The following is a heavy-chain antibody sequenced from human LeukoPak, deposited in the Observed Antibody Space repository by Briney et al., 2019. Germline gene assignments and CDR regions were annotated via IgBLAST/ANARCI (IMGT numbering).Heavy chain of an antibody. CDR3: ARDYRFGEPFY. Sequence: ASVKVSCKASGYTFISYALHWVRQAPGQSLEWMGWLNPGNGYTKYSQTFQGRVTFTRDTSASTAYMELSSLRSEDTAIYYCARDYRFGEPFYWGQGTLVTVSS. J-gene: IGHJ4*02. CDR2: LNPGNGYT. CDR1: GYTFISYA. V-gene: IGHV1-3*01. D-gene: IGHD3-10*01.